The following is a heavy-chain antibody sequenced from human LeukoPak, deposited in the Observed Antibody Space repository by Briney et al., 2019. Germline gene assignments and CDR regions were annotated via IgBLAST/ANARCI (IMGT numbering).Heavy chain of an antibody. CDR2: IYYSGST. J-gene: IGHJ6*02. V-gene: IGHV4-61*01. CDR1: GGSVSSGNYY. CDR3: ARQRNYYYYGMDV. Sequence: MPSETLSLTCTVSGGSVSSGNYYWSWIRQPPGKGLDWIGYIYYSGSTNYNPSLKSRVTISVDTSKNQFSLKLSSVTAADTAVYYCARQRNYYYYGMDVWGQGTTVTVSS.